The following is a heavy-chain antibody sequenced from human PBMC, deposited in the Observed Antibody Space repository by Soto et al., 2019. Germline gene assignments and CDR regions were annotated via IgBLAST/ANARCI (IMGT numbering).Heavy chain of an antibody. V-gene: IGHV1-3*01. D-gene: IGHD3-10*01. CDR1: GYTFTSYA. CDR3: ALSFGELWDFDY. CDR2: INAGNGNT. J-gene: IGHJ4*02. Sequence: GASVKVSCKASGYTFTSYAMHWVRQAPGQRLEWMGWINAGNGNTKYSQKFQGRVTITRDTSASTAYMELSSLRSEDTAVYYCALSFGELWDFDYWGQGTLVTVSS.